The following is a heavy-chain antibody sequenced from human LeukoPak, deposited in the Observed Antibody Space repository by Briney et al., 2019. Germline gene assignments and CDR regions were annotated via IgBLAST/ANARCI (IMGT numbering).Heavy chain of an antibody. J-gene: IGHJ6*03. D-gene: IGHD3-22*01. Sequence: GGSLRLSCAASGFTFSSYGMHWVRQAPGKGLEWVAFIRYDGSNKYYADSVKGRFTISGDNSKNTLYLQMNSLRAEDTAVYYCAKNTMIVVVNNRNLNYYYYYMDVWGKGTTVTISS. V-gene: IGHV3-30*02. CDR3: AKNTMIVVVNNRNLNYYYYYMDV. CDR2: IRYDGSNK. CDR1: GFTFSSYG.